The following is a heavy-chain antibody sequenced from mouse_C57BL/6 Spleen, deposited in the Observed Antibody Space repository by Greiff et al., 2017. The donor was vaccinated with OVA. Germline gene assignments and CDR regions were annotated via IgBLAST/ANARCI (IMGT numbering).Heavy chain of an antibody. CDR1: GFSLTSYG. V-gene: IGHV2-6*01. CDR3: ATYDYDGRGFAY. Sequence: VMLVESGPGLVAPSQSLSITCTVSGFSLTSYGVDWVRQSPGKGLEWLGVIWGVGSTNYNSALKSRLSISKDNSKSQVFLKMNSLQTDDTAMYYCATYDYDGRGFAYWGQGTLVTVSA. D-gene: IGHD2-4*01. J-gene: IGHJ3*01. CDR2: IWGVGST.